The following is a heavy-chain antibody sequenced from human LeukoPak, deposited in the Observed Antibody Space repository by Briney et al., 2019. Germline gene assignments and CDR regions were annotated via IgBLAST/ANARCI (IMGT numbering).Heavy chain of an antibody. V-gene: IGHV3-33*01. J-gene: IGHJ4*02. CDR1: GFTFSSCG. CDR2: IWYDGNNK. CDR3: ARQHCSGGDCYFFD. D-gene: IGHD2-15*01. Sequence: PGGSLRLSCAASGFTFSSCGMHWVRQAPDKGLEWVALIWYDGNNKYYADSVKGRFTIPRDNSKNTLYLQLNSLRAEDTAVYYCARQHCSGGDCYFFDWGQGTLVTVSS.